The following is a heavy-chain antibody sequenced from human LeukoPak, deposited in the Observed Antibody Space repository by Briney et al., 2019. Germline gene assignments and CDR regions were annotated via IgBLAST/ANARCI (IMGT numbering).Heavy chain of an antibody. Sequence: GGSLRLSCAASGFTFSSKGMSGVGRAQGRGGGWVSAISGSGGSTYYADSVKGRFTISRDNSKNTLYLQMNSLRAEDTAVYYCTRVSRWWLTDYWGQGTLVTVSS. V-gene: IGHV3-23*01. D-gene: IGHD5-12*01. CDR3: TRVSRWWLTDY. CDR1: GFTFSSKG. CDR2: ISGSGGST. J-gene: IGHJ4*02.